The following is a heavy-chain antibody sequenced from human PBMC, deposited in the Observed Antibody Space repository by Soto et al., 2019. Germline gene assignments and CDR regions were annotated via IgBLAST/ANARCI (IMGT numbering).Heavy chain of an antibody. CDR3: ARGDSGYVWFNEI. V-gene: IGHV1-69*01. CDR2: IIPVFATT. Sequence: QEQLVQSGAEVKKSGSSVKVSCKASGGLFSTYAISWVRQAPGQGLEWMGGIIPVFATTYYAEKFEGRVTITADESTITAYMELSSLRSEDTAMYYCARGDSGYVWFNEIWGQGTLVTVSS. J-gene: IGHJ4*02. CDR1: GGLFSTYA. D-gene: IGHD3-22*01.